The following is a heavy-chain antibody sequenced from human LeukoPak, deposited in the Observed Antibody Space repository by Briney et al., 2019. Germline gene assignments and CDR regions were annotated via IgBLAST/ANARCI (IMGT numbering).Heavy chain of an antibody. CDR1: GFTFSSSA. Sequence: GGSLRLSCAASGFTFSSSATSWVRHAPGEGLGWVSASSSSGASTYYADFVKGRYTINRNNSKKTLNLQMNSLGAYDTAVYYCAKDDIAYGMDVWGQGTTVTVSS. V-gene: IGHV3-23*01. J-gene: IGHJ6*02. D-gene: IGHD2-15*01. CDR2: SSSSGAST. CDR3: AKDDIAYGMDV.